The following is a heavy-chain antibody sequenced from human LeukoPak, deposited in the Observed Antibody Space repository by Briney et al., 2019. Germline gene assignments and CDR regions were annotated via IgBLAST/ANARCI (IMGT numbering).Heavy chain of an antibody. V-gene: IGHV1-46*01. CDR3: ARDGPMTYGSGKRGKIDY. J-gene: IGHJ4*02. Sequence: ASVKVSCKASGYTFTSYYMHWVRQAPGQGLEWMGIINPSGGSTSYAQKFQGRVTMTRDTSTSTVYMELSSLRSEDTAVYYCARDGPMTYGSGKRGKIDYWGQRTLVTVSS. D-gene: IGHD3-10*01. CDR2: INPSGGST. CDR1: GYTFTSYY.